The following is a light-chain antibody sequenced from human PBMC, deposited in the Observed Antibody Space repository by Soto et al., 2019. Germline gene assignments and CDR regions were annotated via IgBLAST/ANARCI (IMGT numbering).Light chain of an antibody. J-gene: IGKJ1*01. CDR2: KVS. CDR3: MQGTHWPPA. Sequence: DVVMTQSPLSLPVTLGQPASISCRSNQSLVHSDGIAYFSWFQQRPGQSPRRLIYKVSNRDSGVPDRFSGSGSDTDFTLKISSVEAEDVGVYYCMQGTHWPPAFGQGTKVDIK. V-gene: IGKV2-30*02. CDR1: QSLVHSDGIAY.